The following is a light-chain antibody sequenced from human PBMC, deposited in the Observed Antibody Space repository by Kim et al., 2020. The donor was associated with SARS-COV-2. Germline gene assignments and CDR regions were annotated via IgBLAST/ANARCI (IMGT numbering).Light chain of an antibody. Sequence: SASVGDRVTITCRASQDISNYLGWYQQKPGKAPKLLIYAASTLQSGVPSRFSGTGSGTDFTLTISSLQPEDVATYYCQKYYSDPSFGQGTKVDIK. V-gene: IGKV1-27*01. CDR3: QKYYSDPS. CDR2: AAS. J-gene: IGKJ1*01. CDR1: QDISNY.